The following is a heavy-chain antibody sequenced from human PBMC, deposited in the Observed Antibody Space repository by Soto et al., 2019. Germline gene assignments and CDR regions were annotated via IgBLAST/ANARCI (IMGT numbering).Heavy chain of an antibody. D-gene: IGHD6-19*01. CDR2: IGTAGDT. CDR1: GFTFSSYD. Sequence: GGSLRLSCAASGFTFSSYDMHWVRQATGKGLEWVSAIGTAGDTYYPGSVKGRFTISRENAKNSLYLQMNSLRAGDTAVYYCARGQAVAGDYYYYGMDVWGQGTTVTVSS. J-gene: IGHJ6*02. CDR3: ARGQAVAGDYYYYGMDV. V-gene: IGHV3-13*01.